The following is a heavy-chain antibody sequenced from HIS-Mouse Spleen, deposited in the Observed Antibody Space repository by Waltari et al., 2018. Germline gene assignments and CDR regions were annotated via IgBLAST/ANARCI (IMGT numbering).Heavy chain of an antibody. J-gene: IGHJ4*02. CDR1: GFTVSSKS. D-gene: IGHD3-9*01. Sequence: EVQLVDSGGGLVKPGGSLRLSCAASGFTVSSKSLNWVRQAPGKGLEWVSSISSSSSYIYYADSVKGRFTISRDNAKNSLYLQMNSLRAEDTAVYYCASLYYDILTGYYRDYWGQGTLVTVSS. CDR2: ISSSSSYI. CDR3: ASLYYDILTGYYRDY. V-gene: IGHV3-21*01.